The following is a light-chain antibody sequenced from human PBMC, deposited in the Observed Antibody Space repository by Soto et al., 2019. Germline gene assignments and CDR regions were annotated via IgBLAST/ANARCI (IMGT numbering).Light chain of an antibody. Sequence: QSVLTQPPSASGTSGQRVTISCSGSSSNIGSNYVYWYQQLPGTAPKLLIYSHNQRPSGVPDRFSGSKSGTSASLAISGLRSEDEADYYCAAWDDSLGGHVVFGGGTKVTVL. CDR2: SHN. CDR3: AAWDDSLGGHVV. V-gene: IGLV1-47*02. CDR1: SSNIGSNY. J-gene: IGLJ2*01.